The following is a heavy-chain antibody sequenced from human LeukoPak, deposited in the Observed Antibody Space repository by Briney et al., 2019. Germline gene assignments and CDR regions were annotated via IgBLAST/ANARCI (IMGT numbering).Heavy chain of an antibody. D-gene: IGHD3-16*01. V-gene: IGHV3-23*01. Sequence: GGSLRLSCAASGFTFSSYEMSWVRQAPGKGLEWVSAISGSGGSTYYADSVKGRFTISRDNSKNTLYLQMNSLRAEDTAVYYCARSTGYVWGSYLDYWGQGTLVTVSS. CDR3: ARSTGYVWGSYLDY. CDR2: ISGSGGST. J-gene: IGHJ4*02. CDR1: GFTFSSYE.